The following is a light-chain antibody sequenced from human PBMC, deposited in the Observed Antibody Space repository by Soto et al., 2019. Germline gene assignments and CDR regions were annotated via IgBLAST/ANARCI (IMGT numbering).Light chain of an antibody. CDR3: QSYDSSLSGVV. Sequence: QSVLTQPPSVSGAPGQRVTISCTGSSSNIGAGYDVHWYQQLPETAPKLLIYGNSNRPTGVTDRFSGSKSGTSASLAITGLQSEDEADYYCQSYDSSLSGVVFGGGTKLTVL. CDR2: GNS. J-gene: IGLJ2*01. V-gene: IGLV1-40*01. CDR1: SSNIGAGYD.